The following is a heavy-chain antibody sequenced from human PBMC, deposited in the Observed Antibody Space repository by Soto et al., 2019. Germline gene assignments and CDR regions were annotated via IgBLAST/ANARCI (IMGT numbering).Heavy chain of an antibody. D-gene: IGHD2-15*01. CDR1: GYTFISHG. CDR3: ARVSSSSVVVTDYGMDV. Sequence: QVQLVQSGVEVKKPGASVQVSCKASGYTFISHGISWVRQAPGQGLEWMGWISAKNGNTNYAQKLQGRVTLTTDTSTSTAYMELRSLRSDDTAVDYCARVSSSSVVVTDYGMDVWGKGTTVTVSS. V-gene: IGHV1-18*04. J-gene: IGHJ6*04. CDR2: ISAKNGNT.